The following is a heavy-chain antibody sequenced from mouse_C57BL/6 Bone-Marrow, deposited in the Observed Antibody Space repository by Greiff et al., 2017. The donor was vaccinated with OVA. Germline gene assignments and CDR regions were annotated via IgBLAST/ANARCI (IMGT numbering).Heavy chain of an antibody. J-gene: IGHJ4*01. Sequence: QVQLQQSGAELARPGASVKLSCKASGYTFTSYGISWVKQSTGQGLEWIGEIYPRSGNTYYNEKFKGKATLTADKSSSTAYMELRSLTSEDSAVYFCAREEENWAMDYWGQGTSVTVSS. V-gene: IGHV1-81*01. D-gene: IGHD4-1*01. CDR2: IYPRSGNT. CDR3: AREEENWAMDY. CDR1: GYTFTSYG.